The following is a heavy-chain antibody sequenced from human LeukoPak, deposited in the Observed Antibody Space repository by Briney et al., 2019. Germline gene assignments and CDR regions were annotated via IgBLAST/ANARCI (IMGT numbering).Heavy chain of an antibody. V-gene: IGHV3-23*01. Sequence: PGVSLRLSCEAFGFTFSSYAMSWVRQAPGKGLEWVSAISGSGGSTYYADSVKGRFTISRDNSKNTLYLQMNSLRAEDTAVYYCAKAKGYGGNVFDYWGQGTLVTVSS. D-gene: IGHD4-23*01. CDR2: ISGSGGST. CDR3: AKAKGYGGNVFDY. CDR1: GFTFSSYA. J-gene: IGHJ4*02.